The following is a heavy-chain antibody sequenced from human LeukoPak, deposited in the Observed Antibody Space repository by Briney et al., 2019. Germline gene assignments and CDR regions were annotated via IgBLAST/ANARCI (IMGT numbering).Heavy chain of an antibody. CDR3: ARDAETYCGGDCYSKF. Sequence: GASVKVSCKASGYTFTSYGISWVRQAPGQGLEWMGWISAYNGNTNYAQKLQGRVTMTTGTSTSTAYMELRSLRSGDTAVYYCARDAETYCGGDCYSKFWGQGTLVTVSS. CDR2: ISAYNGNT. V-gene: IGHV1-18*01. D-gene: IGHD2-21*02. J-gene: IGHJ4*02. CDR1: GYTFTSYG.